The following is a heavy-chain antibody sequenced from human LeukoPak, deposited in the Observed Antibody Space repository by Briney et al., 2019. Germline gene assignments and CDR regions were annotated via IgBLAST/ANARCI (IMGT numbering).Heavy chain of an antibody. CDR1: GYTFTDYY. V-gene: IGHV1-2*04. Sequence: GASVKVSCKTSGYTFTDYYVHWVRQAPGQGLEWVGWINPNSGSTSYIQKFQGWVTLTRDTSITTVYMEFSRLRSDDTAVYYCATEYYGGNSLAPLTSPVYYYGMDVWGQGTTVTVSS. D-gene: IGHD4-23*01. CDR3: ATEYYGGNSLAPLTSPVYYYGMDV. CDR2: INPNSGST. J-gene: IGHJ6*02.